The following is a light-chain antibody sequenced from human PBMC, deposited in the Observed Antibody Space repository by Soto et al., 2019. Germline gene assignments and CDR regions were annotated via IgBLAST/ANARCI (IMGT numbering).Light chain of an antibody. V-gene: IGKV1-12*01. J-gene: IGKJ4*01. CDR1: QDISSW. CDR3: QQRSNWPLT. Sequence: DIQMTQSPSFVSASVGDRVTITCRASQDISSWLVWYQQKPGKAPKLLIHATSGLQSGVPSRFSGSGSGTDFTLTISSLEPEDFAVYYCQQRSNWPLTFGGGTKVEIK. CDR2: ATS.